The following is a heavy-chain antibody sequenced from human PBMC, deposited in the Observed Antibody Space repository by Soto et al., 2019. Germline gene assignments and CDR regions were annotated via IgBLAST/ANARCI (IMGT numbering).Heavy chain of an antibody. V-gene: IGHV4-4*02. CDR2: IYHSGTT. CDR1: GGSISSSNW. CDR3: ARDATSQLNAPVDSFDP. J-gene: IGHJ5*02. D-gene: IGHD1-1*01. Sequence: QVQLQESGPGLVKPSGTLSLTCAVSGGSISSSNWWSWVRQPPGKGLEWIGEIYHSGTTNYNPSLKSRVTISVDKSKNQFSLKLSSVTAADTAVYYCARDATSQLNAPVDSFDPWGQGTLVTVSS.